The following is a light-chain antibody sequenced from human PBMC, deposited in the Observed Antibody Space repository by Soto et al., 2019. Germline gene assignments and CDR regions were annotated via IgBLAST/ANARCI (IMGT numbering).Light chain of an antibody. CDR2: GAS. J-gene: IGKJ4*01. V-gene: IGKV1-13*02. Sequence: AIQLTQSPSSLSASVGDRVTITCRASQEISSSLAWYQQKAGKAPKLLIYGASILQSGVPSGFSGSGFGTDFTLTISSLRAEDFAIYFCQQTKSYPSTFGGGTRVEI. CDR1: QEISSS. CDR3: QQTKSYPST.